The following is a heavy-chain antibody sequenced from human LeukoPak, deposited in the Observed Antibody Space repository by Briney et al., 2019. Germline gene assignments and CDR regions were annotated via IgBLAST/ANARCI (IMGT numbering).Heavy chain of an antibody. V-gene: IGHV1-18*01. CDR1: GYTFTSYG. CDR2: ISAYNGNT. Sequence: EASVKVSFKASGYTFTSYGISWVRQAPGQGLEWMGWISAYNGNTNYAQKLQGRVTMTTDTSTSTAYMELRSLRSDDTAVYYCAREVHYYDRSMDVWGQGTTVTVSS. J-gene: IGHJ6*02. D-gene: IGHD3-22*01. CDR3: AREVHYYDRSMDV.